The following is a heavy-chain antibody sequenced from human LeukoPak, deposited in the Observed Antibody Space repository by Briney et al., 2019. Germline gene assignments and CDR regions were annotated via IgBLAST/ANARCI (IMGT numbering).Heavy chain of an antibody. CDR1: RFTFTSSA. V-gene: IGHV1-58*01. Sequence: GTSVKVSCKASRFTFTSSAVQWVRQARGQRLEGIGWIVVCSGNTNYAQKLQERVTITRDMSTSTAYMELSSLRSEDTAVYYCAADRDRSAGLDYWGQGTLVTVSS. CDR2: IVVCSGNT. D-gene: IGHD6-13*01. CDR3: AADRDRSAGLDY. J-gene: IGHJ4*02.